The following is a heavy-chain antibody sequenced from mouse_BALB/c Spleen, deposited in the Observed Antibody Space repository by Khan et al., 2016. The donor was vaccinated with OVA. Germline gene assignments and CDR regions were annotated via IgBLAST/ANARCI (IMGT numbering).Heavy chain of an antibody. V-gene: IGHV5-6-5*01. CDR1: GFTFSTYI. D-gene: IGHD2-4*01. J-gene: IGHJ3*01. CDR2: ISFGGNT. CDR3: EREDPMITTWFAY. Sequence: EVELVESGGGLVKPGGSLKLSCAASGFTFSTYIMSWVRQTPEKRLEWVASISFGGNTYYPDSVKGRFNIPSDDARNLLYLQMSSLRSEDTAMYYCEREDPMITTWFAYWGQGTLVTGCA.